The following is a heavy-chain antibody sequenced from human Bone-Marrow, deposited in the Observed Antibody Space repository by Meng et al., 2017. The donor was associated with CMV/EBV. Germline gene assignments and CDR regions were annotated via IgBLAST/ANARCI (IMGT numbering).Heavy chain of an antibody. CDR3: ARSECGDDCYFDY. D-gene: IGHD2-21*01. V-gene: IGHV4-34*01. Sequence: SQTLSLTCAVYGGSFSGYYWSWIRQPPGKGLEWIGEINHSGSTNYNPSLKSRVTISVDTSKNQFSLKLSSVTAADTAVYYCARSECGDDCYFDYWGQGTLVTVSS. J-gene: IGHJ4*02. CDR2: INHSGST. CDR1: GGSFSGYY.